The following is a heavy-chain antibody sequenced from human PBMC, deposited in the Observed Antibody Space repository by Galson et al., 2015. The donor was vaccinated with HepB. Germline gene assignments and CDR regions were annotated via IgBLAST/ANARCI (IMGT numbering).Heavy chain of an antibody. CDR3: ARDREQLLDY. Sequence: SLRLSCAASGFSFRTHGMHWVRQAPGRGLEWVAFTLYDGINKDYGDAVKGRFTISRDNSKNTLYLQMNSLRPEDTAIYYCARDREQLLDYWGQGILVTVSS. J-gene: IGHJ4*02. CDR2: TLYDGINK. CDR1: GFSFRTHG. D-gene: IGHD6-6*01. V-gene: IGHV3-33*05.